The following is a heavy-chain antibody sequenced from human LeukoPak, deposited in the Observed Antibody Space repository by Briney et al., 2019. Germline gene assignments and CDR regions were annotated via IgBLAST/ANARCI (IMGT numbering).Heavy chain of an antibody. Sequence: SETLSLTCTVSGGSVSSYYWSWIRQPPGKGLEWIGYIYYSGSTNYNPSLKSRVTISVDTSKNQFSLKLSSVTAADTAVYYRARALWGDYGSGSHDDAFDIWGQGALVTVSS. V-gene: IGHV4-59*02. D-gene: IGHD3-10*01. J-gene: IGHJ4*02. CDR2: IYYSGST. CDR3: ARALWGDYGSGSHDDAFDI. CDR1: GGSVSSYY.